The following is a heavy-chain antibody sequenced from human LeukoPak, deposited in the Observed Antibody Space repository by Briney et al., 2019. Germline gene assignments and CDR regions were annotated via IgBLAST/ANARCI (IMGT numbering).Heavy chain of an antibody. J-gene: IGHJ6*03. CDR2: ISSSSSTI. CDR3: ARGNVIGYCSSTSCSNLEYYYYYYMDV. V-gene: IGHV3-48*01. CDR1: GFTFSSYS. Sequence: GGSLRLSCAASGFTFSSYSMNWVRQAPGKGLEWVSYISSSSSTIYYADSVKGRFTISRDNAKNSLYLQTNSLRAEDTAVYYCARGNVIGYCSSTSCSNLEYYYYYYMDVWGKGTTVTVSS. D-gene: IGHD2-2*01.